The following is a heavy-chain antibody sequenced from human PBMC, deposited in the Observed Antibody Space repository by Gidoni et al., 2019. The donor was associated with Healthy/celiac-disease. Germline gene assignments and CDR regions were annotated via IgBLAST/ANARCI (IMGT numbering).Heavy chain of an antibody. CDR2: IRSKAYGGTT. J-gene: IGHJ6*02. V-gene: IGHV3-49*03. CDR3: TRPPRSVHYYYGMDV. Sequence: EVQLVESGGGLVQPGRSLRLSCTASGFTFGDYAMSWFRQAPGKGLEWVGFIRSKAYGGTTEYAASVKGRFTISRDDSKSIAYLQMNSLKTEDTAVYYCTRPPRSVHYYYGMDVWGQGTTVTVSS. CDR1: GFTFGDYA.